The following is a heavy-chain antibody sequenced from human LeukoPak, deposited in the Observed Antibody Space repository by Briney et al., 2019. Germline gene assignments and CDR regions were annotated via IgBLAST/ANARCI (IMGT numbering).Heavy chain of an antibody. CDR3: ARDRALYDILTGYWFGAFDI. CDR1: GGSISSGGYY. Sequence: SETLSLTCTVSGGSISSGGYYWSWIRQHPGKGLEWIGYIYYSGSTYYNPSLKSRVTISVDTSKNQFSLKLSSVTAADTAAYYCARDRALYDILTGYWFGAFDIWGQGTMVTVSS. V-gene: IGHV4-31*03. J-gene: IGHJ3*02. CDR2: IYYSGST. D-gene: IGHD3-9*01.